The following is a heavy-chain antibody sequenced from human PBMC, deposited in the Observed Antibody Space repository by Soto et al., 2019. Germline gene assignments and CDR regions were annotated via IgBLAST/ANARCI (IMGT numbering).Heavy chain of an antibody. CDR2: MNPNSGNT. D-gene: IGHD3-10*01. J-gene: IGHJ4*02. V-gene: IGHV1-8*01. Sequence: GASVKVSCKASGYTFTSYDINWVRQATGQGLEWMGWMNPNSGNTGYAQKFQGRVTMTRDTPISTAYMELSRLRSDDTAVYYCARAPMSRDYGSGSYYNLAIDYWGQGTLVTVSS. CDR3: ARAPMSRDYGSGSYYNLAIDY. CDR1: GYTFTSYD.